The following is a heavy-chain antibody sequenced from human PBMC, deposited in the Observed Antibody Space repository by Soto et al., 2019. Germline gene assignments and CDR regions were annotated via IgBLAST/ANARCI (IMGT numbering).Heavy chain of an antibody. J-gene: IGHJ4*02. CDR3: ARGDSQVSSVFDY. D-gene: IGHD3-16*01. Sequence: SETLSLTCTVSGCPFPNGGYYWSWIRQEPGKGLEWIGYTHYSGDTSYNPSLRSRVTISTDTSKTQFSLRLRSVTSADTAVYYCARGDSQVSSVFDYWGQGMLVTSPQ. CDR1: GCPFPNGGYY. V-gene: IGHV4-31*03. CDR2: THYSGDT.